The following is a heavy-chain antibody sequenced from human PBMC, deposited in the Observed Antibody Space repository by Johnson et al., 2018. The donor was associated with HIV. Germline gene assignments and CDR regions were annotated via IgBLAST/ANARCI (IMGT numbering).Heavy chain of an antibody. Sequence: QVQLVESGGGLVQPGGSLRLSCAASGFTFSDYYMSWIRQAPGKGLEWISYISSSGSTIYYADSVKGRFTISRANAKNSLYLQMNSLRAEDTAVYYCARASGLYNYDSSGYPRGAFDIWGQGTMVTVSS. CDR2: ISSSGSTI. CDR1: GFTFSDYY. D-gene: IGHD3-22*01. CDR3: ARASGLYNYDSSGYPRGAFDI. V-gene: IGHV3-11*04. J-gene: IGHJ3*02.